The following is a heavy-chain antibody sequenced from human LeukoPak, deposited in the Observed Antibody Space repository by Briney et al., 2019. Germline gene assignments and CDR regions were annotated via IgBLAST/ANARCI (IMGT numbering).Heavy chain of an antibody. V-gene: IGHV4-59*01. Sequence: PSETLSLTCNVSGDSIRGFYWAWIRQPPGKGLEWIGYFDNSGGSNYNPALESRVIISVDTSKNQFSLKLRSLTAADTAVYYCARDRYSETGGFDYWGQGTLVTVSS. J-gene: IGHJ4*02. CDR3: ARDRYSETGGFDY. D-gene: IGHD1-26*01. CDR2: FDNSGGS. CDR1: GDSIRGFY.